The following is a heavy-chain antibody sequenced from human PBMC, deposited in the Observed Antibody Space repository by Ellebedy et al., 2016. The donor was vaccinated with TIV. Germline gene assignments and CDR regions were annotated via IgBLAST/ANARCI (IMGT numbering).Heavy chain of an antibody. CDR3: VKAVRPYYFGSGIYFDY. Sequence: GESLKISCSASGFTFSTYTMFWVRQAPGKGLEYISSISGNGDRTYYADSLKGRCSISRDNSKSTVYFQMSSLRLDDTAVYYCVKAVRPYYFGSGIYFDYWGQGTLVSVSS. V-gene: IGHV3-64D*06. CDR2: ISGNGDRT. CDR1: GFTFSTYT. J-gene: IGHJ4*02. D-gene: IGHD3-10*01.